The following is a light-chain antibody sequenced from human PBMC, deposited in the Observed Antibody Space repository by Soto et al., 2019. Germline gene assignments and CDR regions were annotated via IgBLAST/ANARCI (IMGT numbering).Light chain of an antibody. J-gene: IGLJ1*01. Sequence: QSLLTQPAYVSGSRGQSITIPCTGTIRDVGGYNYVSWYQQHPGKAPKLMIYEVSNRPSGVSNRFSGSTSGNTASLTISGLQAEDEADYYCRSYTSSSTYVFGTGTKVTVL. CDR3: RSYTSSSTYV. CDR1: IRDVGGYNY. CDR2: EVS. V-gene: IGLV2-14*01.